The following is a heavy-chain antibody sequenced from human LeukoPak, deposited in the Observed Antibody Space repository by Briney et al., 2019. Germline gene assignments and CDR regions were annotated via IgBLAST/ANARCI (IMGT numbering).Heavy chain of an antibody. J-gene: IGHJ4*02. CDR3: ARTRGYYFDY. CDR2: INPSGGST. CDR1: GYSFTNYY. Sequence: EASVRVSCKASGYSFTNYYMHWVRQAPGQGLEWMGMINPSGGSTTYAQKFQGRVTMTRDMSTSTVYMELSSLTSEDRAVYYCARTRGYYFDYWGQGTLVTVSS. V-gene: IGHV1-46*01.